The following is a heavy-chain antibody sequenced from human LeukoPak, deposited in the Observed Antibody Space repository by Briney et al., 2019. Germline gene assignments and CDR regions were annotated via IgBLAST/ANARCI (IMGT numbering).Heavy chain of an antibody. Sequence: GGSLRLSCAASGFTFSDYYMSWIRQAPGKGLEWVSAISGSGGSTYYADSVRGRFTISRDNSKNTLYLQMNSLRAEDTAIYYCATYRQVLLPFESWGQGTLVTVSS. D-gene: IGHD2-8*02. CDR3: ATYRQVLLPFES. V-gene: IGHV3-23*01. J-gene: IGHJ4*02. CDR2: ISGSGGST. CDR1: GFTFSDYY.